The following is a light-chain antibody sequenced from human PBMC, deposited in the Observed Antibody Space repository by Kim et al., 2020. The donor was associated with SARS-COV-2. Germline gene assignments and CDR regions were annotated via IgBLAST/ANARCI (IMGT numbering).Light chain of an antibody. J-gene: IGKJ2*01. Sequence: RATISCKSIQSVVYRANNRNYLAWYQQKPGQSPKLLISWASDRASGVPDRFSGSGSGTDFTLTISDLRAEDVAVYYCQQHHTAPYTFGRGTKLEIK. CDR1: QSVVYRANNRNY. V-gene: IGKV4-1*01. CDR2: WAS. CDR3: QQHHTAPYT.